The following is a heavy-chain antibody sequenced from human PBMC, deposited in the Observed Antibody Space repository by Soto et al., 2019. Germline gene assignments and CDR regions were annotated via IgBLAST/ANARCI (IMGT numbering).Heavy chain of an antibody. CDR1: CHSIPSINW. J-gene: IGHJ6*02. CDR3: ARARRGSYYYYGMDV. D-gene: IGHD2-15*01. Sequence: PSCTLSLTCAFPCHSIPSINWWSAFGQPPGKGLEWIGEIYHSGSTNYNPSLKSRVTISVDKSKNQFSLKLSSVTAADTAVYYCARARRGSYYYYGMDVWGQGTTVS. CDR2: IYHSGST. V-gene: IGHV4-4*02.